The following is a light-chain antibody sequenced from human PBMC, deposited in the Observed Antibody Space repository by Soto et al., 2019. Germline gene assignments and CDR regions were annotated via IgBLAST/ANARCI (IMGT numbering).Light chain of an antibody. CDR2: DAS. CDR3: HQSYSTPPGT. J-gene: IGKJ2*01. CDR1: QSISNY. Sequence: DIQMTQSPSSLSASVGDRVTITCRASQSISNYLNWYQQKPGKAPNLLIYDASSLQSGVPSRFSGSGSGTAFTLTSSSLQPEDFATYYCHQSYSTPPGTFGQGTKLEIK. V-gene: IGKV1-39*01.